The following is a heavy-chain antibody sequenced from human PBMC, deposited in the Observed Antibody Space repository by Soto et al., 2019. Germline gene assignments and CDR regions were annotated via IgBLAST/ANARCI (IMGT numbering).Heavy chain of an antibody. CDR2: ISYDGSNK. CDR1: GFTFSSYG. J-gene: IGHJ6*02. V-gene: IGHV3-30*18. CDR3: AKDYCTNGVCYRGMDV. D-gene: IGHD2-8*01. Sequence: SLRLSCAASGFTFSSYGMHWVRQAPGKGLEWVAVISYDGSNKYYADSVKGRFTISRDNSKNTLYLQMNSLRAEDTAVYYCAKDYCTNGVCYRGMDVWGQGTTVTVSS.